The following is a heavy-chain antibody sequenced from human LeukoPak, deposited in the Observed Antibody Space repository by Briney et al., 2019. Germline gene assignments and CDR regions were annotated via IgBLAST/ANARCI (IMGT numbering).Heavy chain of an antibody. D-gene: IGHD6-13*01. CDR1: GLTFSRYW. V-gene: IGHV3-30*18. CDR2: ISYDGSNK. Sequence: GGSLRLSCAASGLTFSRYWLTWVRQAPGKGLEWVAVISYDGSNKYYADSVKGRFTISRDNSKNTLYLQMNSLRAEDTAVYYCAKGSLGGSWYKFLIDYWGQGTLVTVSS. J-gene: IGHJ4*02. CDR3: AKGSLGGSWYKFLIDY.